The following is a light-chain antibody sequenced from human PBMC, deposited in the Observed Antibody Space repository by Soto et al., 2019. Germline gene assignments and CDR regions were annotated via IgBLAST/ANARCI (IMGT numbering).Light chain of an antibody. CDR2: GNS. J-gene: IGLJ2*01. Sequence: QSVLTQPPSVSGAPGQRVTISCTGSSSNIGAGYDVHWYQQLPGTAPKLLIYGNSNRPSGVPDRFSGSKSGTSASLAITGLQAEDEADYYCQSYDSSLSAYVVFGGGTNSPS. V-gene: IGLV1-40*01. CDR1: SSNIGAGYD. CDR3: QSYDSSLSAYVV.